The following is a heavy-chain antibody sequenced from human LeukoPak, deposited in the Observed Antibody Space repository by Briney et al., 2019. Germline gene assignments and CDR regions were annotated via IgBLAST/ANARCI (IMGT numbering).Heavy chain of an antibody. Sequence: GRSLRLSCAAPGFIFSSYAMHWVRQAPGKGLEWVAVISYDGSNKYYADSVKGRFTISRDNSKNTLYLQMNSLRAEDTAVYYCARDVDYGDPLDYWGQGTLVTVSS. J-gene: IGHJ4*02. D-gene: IGHD4-17*01. CDR2: ISYDGSNK. CDR1: GFIFSSYA. CDR3: ARDVDYGDPLDY. V-gene: IGHV3-30*04.